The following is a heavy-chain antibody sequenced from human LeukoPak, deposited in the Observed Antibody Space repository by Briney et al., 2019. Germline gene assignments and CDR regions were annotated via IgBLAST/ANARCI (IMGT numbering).Heavy chain of an antibody. Sequence: GASLQISCKTSGSSFTTYWIGWVRPLPGTGLERAGAIYPDDSDTRYSPSFQGQVVISADRSIRTAYLQGNTLKTADTAMYYCVRLRGATGTINHCDPWGGGTLVTVSS. CDR2: IYPDDSDT. D-gene: IGHD4-17*01. V-gene: IGHV5-51*01. CDR3: VRLRGATGTINHCDP. J-gene: IGHJ5*02. CDR1: GSSFTTYW.